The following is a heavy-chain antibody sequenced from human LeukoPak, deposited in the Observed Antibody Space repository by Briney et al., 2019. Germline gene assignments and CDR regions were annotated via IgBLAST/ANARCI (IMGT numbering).Heavy chain of an antibody. CDR2: INPYNGNT. Sequence: ASVKVSCKASGYXFTTYGMSWVRQAPGQGLECMGWINPYNGNTNYAQKLQGRVTMTTDTSTSTAYMELRSLRSDDTAVYYCARELYGRFEHWGQGTLVTVSS. J-gene: IGHJ4*02. CDR3: ARELYGRFEH. CDR1: GYXFTTYG. V-gene: IGHV1-18*01. D-gene: IGHD2-2*02.